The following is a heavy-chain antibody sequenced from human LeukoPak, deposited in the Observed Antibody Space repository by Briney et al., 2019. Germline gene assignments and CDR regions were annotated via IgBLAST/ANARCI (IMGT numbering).Heavy chain of an antibody. Sequence: GGSLRLSCAASGFTFSGYWMSWVRQAPGKGLEWVANIKEDGSDKYYVDSVKGRFTISRENAKNSLYLQMNSLRAEDTAVYYCVRGGGNFDYWGQGTLVTVSP. V-gene: IGHV3-7*04. CDR2: IKEDGSDK. J-gene: IGHJ4*02. CDR3: VRGGGNFDY. D-gene: IGHD2-15*01. CDR1: GFTFSGYW.